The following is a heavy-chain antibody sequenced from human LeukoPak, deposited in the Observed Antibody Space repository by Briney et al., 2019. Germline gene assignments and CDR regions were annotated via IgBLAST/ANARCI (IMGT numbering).Heavy chain of an antibody. CDR1: GGSISSSSYY. CDR3: ARGLPYYGTYYYYYMDV. J-gene: IGHJ6*03. Sequence: SETLSLTCTVSGGSISSSSYYWGWIRQPPGKGLEWIGSIYYSGSTYYNPSLKSRVTISVDTSKNQFSLKLSSVTAADTAVYYCARGLPYYGTYYYYYMDVWGKGTTVTVSS. CDR2: IYYSGST. V-gene: IGHV4-39*07. D-gene: IGHD3-10*01.